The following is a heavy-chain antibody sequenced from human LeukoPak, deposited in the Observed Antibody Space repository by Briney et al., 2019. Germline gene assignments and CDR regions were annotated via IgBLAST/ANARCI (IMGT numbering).Heavy chain of an antibody. V-gene: IGHV1-24*01. D-gene: IGHD3-10*01. CDR1: GYTLTELS. J-gene: IGHJ4*02. Sequence: GASVKVSCKVSGYTLTELSMHWVRQAPGKGLEWMGGFDPEDGETIYAQKFQGRVTMTEDTSTDTAYMELSSLRSEDTAVYYCASHHAPMVSASFDYWGQGTLVTVSS. CDR3: ASHHAPMVSASFDY. CDR2: FDPEDGET.